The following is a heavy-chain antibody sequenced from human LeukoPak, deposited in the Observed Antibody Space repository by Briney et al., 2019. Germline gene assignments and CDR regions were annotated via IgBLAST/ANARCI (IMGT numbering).Heavy chain of an antibody. J-gene: IGHJ4*02. CDR2: IYYTGST. Sequence: SETLSLTCTVSGGSINTYYWTWVRQPPGKGLERIGYIYYTGSTTYNPSLESRVTISVDTSKNQFSLKLTSVTAADTAFYYCARRTVVLDYWGQGTLVTVSS. CDR3: ARRTVVLDY. D-gene: IGHD4-23*01. V-gene: IGHV4-59*08. CDR1: GGSINTYY.